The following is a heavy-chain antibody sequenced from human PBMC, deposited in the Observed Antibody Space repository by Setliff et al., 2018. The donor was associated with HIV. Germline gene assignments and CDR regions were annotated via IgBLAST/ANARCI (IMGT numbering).Heavy chain of an antibody. CDR2: MHYSGTA. V-gene: IGHV4-39*07. J-gene: IGHJ4*02. Sequence: PSETLSLTCTVSGGSTSSSSNYWGWIRQPPGKGLEWIGNMHYSGTAYYNPSLRSRVKISVDTSKNELSLNLRSVTAADTAMYYCARSPDYWGQGTQVTVSS. CDR3: ARSPDY. CDR1: GGSTSSSSNY.